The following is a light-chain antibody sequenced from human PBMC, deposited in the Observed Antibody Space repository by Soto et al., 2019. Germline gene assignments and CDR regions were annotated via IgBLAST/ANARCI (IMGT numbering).Light chain of an antibody. CDR2: NTN. Sequence: QAVVTQEPSLTVSPGGTVTLTCASSTGAVTTGYYPSWFQHKPGHAPRALIYNTNDKHSWTPARLSGSLLGVKAALTLSGVQPEDEAEYYCLLYYGGSWVFGGGTKVTVL. J-gene: IGLJ3*02. CDR1: TGAVTTGYY. CDR3: LLYYGGSWV. V-gene: IGLV7-43*01.